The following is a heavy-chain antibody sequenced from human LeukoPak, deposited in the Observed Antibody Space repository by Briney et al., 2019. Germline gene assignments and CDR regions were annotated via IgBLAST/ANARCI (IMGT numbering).Heavy chain of an antibody. CDR2: IHYSGST. CDR1: GGSISSYY. J-gene: IGHJ3*02. V-gene: IGHV4-59*01. D-gene: IGHD4-23*01. Sequence: SETLSLTCTVSGGSISSYYWSWIRQPPGKGLEWIGYIHYSGSTNYNPSLKSRVTISVDTSKNQFSLKLSSVTAADTAAYYCARDQRGGDAFDIWGQGTMVTVSS. CDR3: ARDQRGGDAFDI.